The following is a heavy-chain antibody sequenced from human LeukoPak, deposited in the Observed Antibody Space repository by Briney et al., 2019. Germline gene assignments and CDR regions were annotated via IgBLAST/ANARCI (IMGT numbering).Heavy chain of an antibody. V-gene: IGHV1-8*01. J-gene: IGHJ6*03. CDR1: GYTFTSYD. Sequence: ASVKVSCKASGYTFTSYDINWVRQATGQGLEWMGWMNPNSGNTGYAQKFQGRVTMTRNTSISTAYMELSSLRSEDTAVYYCTRGWVMEWLLYNYYYYYMDGWGKGTTVTVSS. CDR2: MNPNSGNT. D-gene: IGHD3-3*01. CDR3: TRGWVMEWLLYNYYYYYMDG.